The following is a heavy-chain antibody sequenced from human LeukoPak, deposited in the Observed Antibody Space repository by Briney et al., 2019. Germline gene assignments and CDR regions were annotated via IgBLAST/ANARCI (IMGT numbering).Heavy chain of an antibody. D-gene: IGHD3-22*01. J-gene: IGHJ4*02. CDR1: GFTFDDYG. Sequence: GGSLRLSCAASGFTFDDYGMSWVRQAPGKGLEWVAFIRYDGSNKYYADSVKGRFTISRDNSKNTLYLQMNSLRAEDTAVYYCAKTHNYYDSSGYYRLPDYWGQGTLVTVSS. CDR3: AKTHNYYDSSGYYRLPDY. V-gene: IGHV3-30*02. CDR2: IRYDGSNK.